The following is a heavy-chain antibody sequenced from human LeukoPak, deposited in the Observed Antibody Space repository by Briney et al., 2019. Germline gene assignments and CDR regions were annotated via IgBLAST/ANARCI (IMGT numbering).Heavy chain of an antibody. D-gene: IGHD5-18*01. CDR2: ISGSAHKI. CDR1: GFTFSSYA. Sequence: GGSLRLSCAASGFTFSSYAMSWVRQAPGKGLDWVSVISGSAHKIRYADSVKGRFTISRDNSENIVYLQMNNLRVEDTAVYYCAGRPTGYSSGYIHWGQGTLVTVSS. V-gene: IGHV3-23*01. J-gene: IGHJ4*02. CDR3: AGRPTGYSSGYIH.